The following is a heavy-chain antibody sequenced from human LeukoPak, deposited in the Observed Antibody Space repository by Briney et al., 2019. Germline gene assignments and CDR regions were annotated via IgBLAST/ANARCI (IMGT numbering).Heavy chain of an antibody. J-gene: IGHJ4*02. Sequence: GGSLRLSCAASGFTFSSYAMSWVRQTPGKGLEWVSAITGNGGDTYSADSVKGRLTIYRDNSKNTLYLQMDSLRAEDAAVYYCAKGSSSSRPYYFDYWGQGTLVTVSS. CDR3: AKGSSSSRPYYFDY. V-gene: IGHV3-23*01. D-gene: IGHD6-6*01. CDR2: ITGNGGDT. CDR1: GFTFSSYA.